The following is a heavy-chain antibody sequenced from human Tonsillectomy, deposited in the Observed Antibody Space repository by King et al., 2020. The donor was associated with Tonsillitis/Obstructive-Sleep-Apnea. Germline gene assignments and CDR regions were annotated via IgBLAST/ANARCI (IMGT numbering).Heavy chain of an antibody. CDR3: ASAPGGWYVAALDY. CDR1: GFTFSSYA. CDR2: ISYDGSNK. D-gene: IGHD6-19*01. V-gene: IGHV3-30*01. J-gene: IGHJ4*02. Sequence: VQLVESGGGVVQPGRSLRLSCAASGFTFSSYAMHWVRQAPGKGLEWVAVISYDGSNKYYADSVMGRFTISRDNSKNTLYLQMNSLRAEETAVYYCASAPGGWYVAALDYWGQGTLVTVSS.